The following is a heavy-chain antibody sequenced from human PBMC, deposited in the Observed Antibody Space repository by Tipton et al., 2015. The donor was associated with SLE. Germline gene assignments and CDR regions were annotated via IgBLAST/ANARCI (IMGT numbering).Heavy chain of an antibody. CDR3: ARVSRGHSGYEWAGYFDY. Sequence: TLSLTCTVSGGSISSYYWSWIRQPPGKGLEWIGYIYYSGSTNYNPSLKSRVTISVDTSKNQFSLRLSSVTAADTAVYYCARVSRGHSGYEWAGYFDYWGLGTLFTVSS. CDR1: GGSISSYY. D-gene: IGHD5-12*01. J-gene: IGHJ4*02. V-gene: IGHV4-59*12. CDR2: IYYSGST.